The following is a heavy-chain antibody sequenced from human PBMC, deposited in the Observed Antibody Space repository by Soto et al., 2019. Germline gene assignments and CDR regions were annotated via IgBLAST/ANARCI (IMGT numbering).Heavy chain of an antibody. CDR2: IYYSGTT. V-gene: IGHV4-31*03. D-gene: IGHD2-21*02. Sequence: SETRSRTCTVSGGSISNGGYYWSWIRQHPGKGLEWIGYIYYSGTTYYNPSLRSRVTISVYTSKNQFSLKLSYVTAADTAVYYCARDSAYWGGDCSKTIWHFDRWGRGTRGAVAS. CDR3: ARDSAYWGGDCSKTIWHFDR. J-gene: IGHJ2*01. CDR1: GGSISNGGYY.